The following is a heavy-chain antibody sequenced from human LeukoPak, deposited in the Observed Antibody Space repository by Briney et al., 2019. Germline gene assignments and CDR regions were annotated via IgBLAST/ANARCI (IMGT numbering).Heavy chain of an antibody. CDR1: GFTFSSYG. Sequence: PGRSLRLSCAASGFTFSSYGMHWVRQAPGKGLEWVAVISYDGSNKYYADSVKGRFTISRDNSKNTLYLQMNSLRAEDTAVYYCARDGYNSGFGYWGQGTLVTVSS. D-gene: IGHD5-24*01. CDR2: ISYDGSNK. J-gene: IGHJ4*02. CDR3: ARDGYNSGFGY. V-gene: IGHV3-30*03.